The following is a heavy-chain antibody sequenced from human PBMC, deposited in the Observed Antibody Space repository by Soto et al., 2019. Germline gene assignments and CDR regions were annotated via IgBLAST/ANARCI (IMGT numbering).Heavy chain of an antibody. V-gene: IGHV3-64D*06. CDR2: ITSDGDST. CDR3: VKGNQLLRYYFEF. CDR1: GFTFSNYA. J-gene: IGHJ4*01. D-gene: IGHD2-15*01. Sequence: VGSLRLSCSVSGFTFSNYAMHWVRQAPGKGLEYVSGITSDGDSTWHADSVKDRFTISRDDSKNTLFLQMSSLRVEDTAIYFCVKGNQLLRYYFEFWGPGTLVTVSS.